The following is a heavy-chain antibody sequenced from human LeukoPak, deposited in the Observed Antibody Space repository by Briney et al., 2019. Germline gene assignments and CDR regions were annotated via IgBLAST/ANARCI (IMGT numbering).Heavy chain of an antibody. CDR1: GFTVSSNY. Sequence: GGSLRLSCAASGFTVSSNYMSWVRQAPGKGLEWVSVIYSGGSTYYADSVKGGFTISRDSSKNTLYLQMNSLRAEDTAVYYCARLHSVSTIDYWGQGTLVTVSS. CDR2: IYSGGST. CDR3: ARLHSVSTIDY. V-gene: IGHV3-53*01. D-gene: IGHD5/OR15-5a*01. J-gene: IGHJ4*02.